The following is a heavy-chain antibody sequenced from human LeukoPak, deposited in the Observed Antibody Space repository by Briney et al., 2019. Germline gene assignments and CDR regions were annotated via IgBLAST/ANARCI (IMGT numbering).Heavy chain of an antibody. CDR2: INGDGSST. D-gene: IGHD5-18*01. J-gene: IGHJ5*02. CDR3: ARDKGYSTDQ. Sequence: PGGSLRLSCAASGFAFNTYWMHWVRQAPGTGLVWVSRINGDGSSTSYADFVKGRFTISRDNAKNTLYLQMNSLRAGETAIYYCARDKGYSTDQWGQGTLVTVSS. V-gene: IGHV3-74*01. CDR1: GFAFNTYW.